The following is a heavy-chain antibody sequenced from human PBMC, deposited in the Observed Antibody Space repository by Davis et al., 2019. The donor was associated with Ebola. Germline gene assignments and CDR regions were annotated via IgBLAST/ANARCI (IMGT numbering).Heavy chain of an antibody. CDR1: GFTFDNFA. CDR2: ISWNSDNI. Sequence: SLKISCAASGFTFDNFAMHWVRQTPGKGLEWVSSISWNSDNIDYADSVQGRFTISRDNAKKSLYLQMNTLRPEDTALYYCVKDLAPSRSWGSDYWGQGTLVIVSS. CDR3: VKDLAPSRSWGSDY. D-gene: IGHD3-16*01. J-gene: IGHJ4*02. V-gene: IGHV3-9*01.